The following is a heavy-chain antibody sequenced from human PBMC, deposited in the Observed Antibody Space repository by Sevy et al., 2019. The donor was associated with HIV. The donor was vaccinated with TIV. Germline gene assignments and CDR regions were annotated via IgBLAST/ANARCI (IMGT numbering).Heavy chain of an antibody. J-gene: IGHJ6*02. CDR2: IKQDGSEK. D-gene: IGHD1-26*01. CDR1: EFTFTSYW. Sequence: GGSLRLSCAASEFTFTSYWMSWVRQAPGKGLEWVANIKQDGSEKYYVDSVKGRFTISRDNAKNSLYLQMNSLRAEDTAVYYCARSGGSYDYCMDVWGQGTTVTVSS. CDR3: ARSGGSYDYCMDV. V-gene: IGHV3-7*01.